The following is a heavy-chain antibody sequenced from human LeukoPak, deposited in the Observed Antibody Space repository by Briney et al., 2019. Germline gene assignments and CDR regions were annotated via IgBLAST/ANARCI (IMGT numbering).Heavy chain of an antibody. D-gene: IGHD1-1*01. J-gene: IGHJ4*02. CDR2: IYYSGST. CDR1: GGSISSSSYY. V-gene: IGHV4-39*01. CDR3: ARSTELEPANY. Sequence: SETLSLTCTVSGGSISSSSYYWGWIRQPPGKGLEWIGSIYYSGSTYYNPSRKSRITISVATSKNQFSLKLSSVTAADTAVYYCARSTELEPANYWGQGTLVTVSS.